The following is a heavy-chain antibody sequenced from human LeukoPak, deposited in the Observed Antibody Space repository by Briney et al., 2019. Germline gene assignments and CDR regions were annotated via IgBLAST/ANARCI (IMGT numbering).Heavy chain of an antibody. D-gene: IGHD1-26*01. CDR1: GYTFTNNG. CDR2: ISAYNGDT. CDR3: ARDLGSGDAWFDP. Sequence: ASVKVSCKASGYTFTNNGISWVRHAPGQGLEWMGWISAYNGDTNYAQKLQGRVTMTTETSTSTAYMELRSLRSDDTAVYYCARDLGSGDAWFDPWGQGTLVTVSS. J-gene: IGHJ5*02. V-gene: IGHV1-18*01.